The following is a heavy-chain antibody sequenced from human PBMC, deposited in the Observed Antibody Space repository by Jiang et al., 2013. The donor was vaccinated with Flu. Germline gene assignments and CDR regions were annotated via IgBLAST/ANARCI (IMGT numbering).Heavy chain of an antibody. CDR1: GFTFSSYA. Sequence: LVQPGGSLRLSCAASGFTFSSYAMSWVRQAPGKGLEWVSAISGSGGSTYYADSVKGRFTISRDNSKNTLYLQMNSLRAEDTAVYYCAKGSRIVGALTYWYFDLWGRGTLVTVSS. J-gene: IGHJ2*01. CDR3: AKGSRIVGALTYWYFDL. D-gene: IGHD1-26*01. V-gene: IGHV3-23*01. CDR2: ISGSGGST.